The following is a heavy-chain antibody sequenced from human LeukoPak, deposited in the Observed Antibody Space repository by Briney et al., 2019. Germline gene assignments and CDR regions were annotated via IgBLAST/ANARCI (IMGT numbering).Heavy chain of an antibody. V-gene: IGHV3-23*01. J-gene: IGHJ5*02. CDR1: GFTFNSYG. D-gene: IGHD2-2*02. CDR2: ISGTGSST. Sequence: GGSLRLSCAASGFTFNSYGMSWVRQTPGKGLEWVSTISGTGSSTYYADSAKGRFTISRDNSKDTLFLQLNSLTAADTAMYFCAKASVAIPQYCNSWGQGTLVTVSS. CDR3: AKASVAIPQYCNS.